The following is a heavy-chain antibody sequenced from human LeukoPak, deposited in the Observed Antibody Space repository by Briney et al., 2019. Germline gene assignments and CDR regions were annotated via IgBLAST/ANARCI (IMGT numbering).Heavy chain of an antibody. CDR3: ARDSRYYFDSRNYDNVAFDM. CDR2: ISSDGSTT. Sequence: GGSLRLSCAASGFTFSSYWMHWVRQGPGKGLVWVSRISSDGSTTSYADSVKGRFTISRDNAKNTLYLQMNSLRVEDTAVYYCARDSRYYFDSRNYDNVAFDMWGQGTMVTVSS. J-gene: IGHJ3*02. V-gene: IGHV3-74*01. CDR1: GFTFSSYW. D-gene: IGHD3-10*01.